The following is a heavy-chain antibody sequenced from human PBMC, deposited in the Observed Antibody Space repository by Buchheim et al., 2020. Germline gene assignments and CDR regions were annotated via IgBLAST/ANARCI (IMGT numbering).Heavy chain of an antibody. CDR2: IESETYGATT. CDR1: GFTFSNAW. D-gene: IGHD5-18*01. Sequence: EVQLVESGGGLVKPGGSLRLSCAASGFTFSNAWMSWVRQAPGKGLEWVGRIESETYGATTDYAAPVKGRFTISRDVSQNTVYLQMNSLRNEDTAVYYCTAKDTALAHWGQGT. V-gene: IGHV3-15*04. J-gene: IGHJ4*02. CDR3: TAKDTALAH.